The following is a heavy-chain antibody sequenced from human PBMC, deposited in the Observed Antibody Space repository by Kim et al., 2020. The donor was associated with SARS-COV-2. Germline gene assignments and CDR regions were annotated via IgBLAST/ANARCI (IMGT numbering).Heavy chain of an antibody. V-gene: IGHV3-66*01. CDR1: GITVTTNY. CDR2: MYSGGTT. J-gene: IGHJ4*02. D-gene: IGHD6-13*01. Sequence: GGSLRLSCAVSGITVTTNYMNWVRQAPGKGLEWVSTMYSGGTTYYADSVKGRFTISRDTSKNTLYLQMNSLRAEDTAVYYCAREPYSSTWLDYWGPGTLVTVYS. CDR3: AREPYSSTWLDY.